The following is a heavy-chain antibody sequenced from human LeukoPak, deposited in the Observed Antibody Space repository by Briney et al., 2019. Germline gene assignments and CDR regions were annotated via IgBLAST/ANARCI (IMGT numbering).Heavy chain of an antibody. V-gene: IGHV4-34*01. D-gene: IGHD6-19*01. CDR2: INHSGST. CDR1: GGSFSGYY. J-gene: IGHJ4*02. CDR3: ARGGNGSGWPRDFDY. Sequence: PSETLSLTCAVYGGSFSGYYWSWIRQPPGKGLEWIGEINHSGSTNYNPSLKSRVTISVDTSKNQFPLKLSSVTAADTAVYYCARGGNGSGWPRDFDYWGQGTLVTVSS.